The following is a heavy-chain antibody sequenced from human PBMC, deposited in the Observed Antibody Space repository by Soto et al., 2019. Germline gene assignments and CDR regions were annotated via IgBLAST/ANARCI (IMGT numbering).Heavy chain of an antibody. CDR3: ASSQRARIAVAGSPYNWFDP. D-gene: IGHD6-19*01. CDR1: GYSFTSYW. V-gene: IGHV5-10-1*01. Sequence: PGESLKISCKGSGYSFTSYWISWARQMPGKGLEWMGRIDPSDSYTNYSPSFQGHVTISADKSISTAYLQWSSLKASDTAMYYCASSQRARIAVAGSPYNWFDPWGQGTLVTVSS. CDR2: IDPSDSYT. J-gene: IGHJ5*02.